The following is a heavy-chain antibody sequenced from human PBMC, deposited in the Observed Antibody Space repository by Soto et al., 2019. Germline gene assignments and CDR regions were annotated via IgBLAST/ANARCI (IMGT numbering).Heavy chain of an antibody. V-gene: IGHV1-69*13. J-gene: IGHJ4*02. Sequence: SVKVSCKASGGTFSSYRINWVRQAPGQGLEWVGGIVPIYRTADYAQKFQGRVTITADESARTSYMELRSLKSQDTAVYYCVRDSGAKLSSSWGKGTRVTVSS. CDR3: VRDSGAKLSSS. CDR2: IVPIYRTA. CDR1: GGTFSSYR. D-gene: IGHD6-13*01.